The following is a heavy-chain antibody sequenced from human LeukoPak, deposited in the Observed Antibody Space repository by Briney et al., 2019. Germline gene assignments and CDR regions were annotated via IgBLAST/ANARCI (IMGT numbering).Heavy chain of an antibody. J-gene: IGHJ4*02. Sequence: ASVKVSCKASGYTFTGYYMHWVRQAPGQGLEWMGWINPNSGGTNYAQKFQGRVTMTRDTSISTAYMELSRLRSDDTAAYYCARGIFGVVWRDKVVDYWGQGTLVTVSS. CDR3: ARGIFGVVWRDKVVDY. CDR2: INPNSGGT. D-gene: IGHD3-3*02. CDR1: GYTFTGYY. V-gene: IGHV1-2*02.